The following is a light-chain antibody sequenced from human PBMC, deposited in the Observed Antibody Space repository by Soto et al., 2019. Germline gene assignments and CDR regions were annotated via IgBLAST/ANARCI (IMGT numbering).Light chain of an antibody. V-gene: IGKV3-11*01. Sequence: EIVLTQSPATLSLSPGERATLSCRASRSVRSYLAWYQQKPGQAPRLLIYDASNRAAGIPARFSGSGSETDFTLTISNLEPEDFAVYYCQQRYAWPALTFGQGTRLEIK. CDR1: RSVRSY. CDR3: QQRYAWPALT. J-gene: IGKJ5*01. CDR2: DAS.